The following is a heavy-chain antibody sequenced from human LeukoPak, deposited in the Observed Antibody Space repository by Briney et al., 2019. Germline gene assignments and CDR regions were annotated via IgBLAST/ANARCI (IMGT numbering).Heavy chain of an antibody. D-gene: IGHD3-10*01. V-gene: IGHV3-23*01. CDR1: GFTFSSYA. Sequence: GGSLRLSCAASGFTFSSYAMSWVRQAPGKGLEWVPAISGSGGSTYYADSVKGRFTISRDNSKNTLYLQMNSLRAEDTAVYYCAKDAAELLWFGESTTDYWGQGTLVTVSS. J-gene: IGHJ4*02. CDR2: ISGSGGST. CDR3: AKDAAELLWFGESTTDY.